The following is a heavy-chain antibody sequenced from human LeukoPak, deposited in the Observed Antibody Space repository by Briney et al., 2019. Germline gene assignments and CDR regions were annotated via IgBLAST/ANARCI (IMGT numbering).Heavy chain of an antibody. CDR3: ARAVAGNTGDYYYYYYMDV. CDR2: INTRGST. D-gene: IGHD6-19*01. Sequence: PSETLSLTCTVSGGSIRSGNYYWSWIRQPAGKGLEWIGRINTRGSTNYNPSLKSRVTISVDMSKNQFSLKLSSVTAADTAVYYCARAVAGNTGDYYYYYYMDVWGKGTTVTISS. V-gene: IGHV4-61*02. CDR1: GGSIRSGNYY. J-gene: IGHJ6*03.